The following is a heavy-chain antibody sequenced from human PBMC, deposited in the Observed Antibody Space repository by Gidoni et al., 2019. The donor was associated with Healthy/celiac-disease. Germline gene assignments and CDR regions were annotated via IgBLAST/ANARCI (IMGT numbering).Heavy chain of an antibody. D-gene: IGHD2-15*01. CDR2: IRSKAYGGTT. J-gene: IGHJ4*02. V-gene: IGHV3-49*04. Sequence: EVQLVESGGGLVQPGRSLRLSCTASGFTFGDYAMSWVRQDPGKGLEWVGFIRSKAYGGTTEYAASVKGRFTISRDDSKSIAYLQMNSLKTEDTAVYYCTRAGGNVNDDFDYWGQGTLVTVSS. CDR3: TRAGGNVNDDFDY. CDR1: GFTFGDYA.